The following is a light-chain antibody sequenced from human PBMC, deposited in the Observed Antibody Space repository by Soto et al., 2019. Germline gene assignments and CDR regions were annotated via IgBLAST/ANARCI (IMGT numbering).Light chain of an antibody. CDR1: QSVSVNS. Sequence: EIVLTQSPGTLSLSPGERATLSCRASQSVSVNSLAWYQQKGGQAPRLLIYAASTRATGVPDRFSGTGSGTEFANSVTRLETDDSAAYYCQQYDGSPFTFGGGTKVDIK. V-gene: IGKV3-20*01. CDR3: QQYDGSPFT. J-gene: IGKJ4*01. CDR2: AAS.